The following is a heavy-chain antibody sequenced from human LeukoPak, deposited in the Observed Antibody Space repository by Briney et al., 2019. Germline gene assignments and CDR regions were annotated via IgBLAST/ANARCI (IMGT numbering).Heavy chain of an antibody. D-gene: IGHD3-22*01. J-gene: IGHJ4*02. Sequence: GGSLRLSCAASGFTFSSYAMSWVRQAPGKGLEWVSAISGSGGSTYYADSVKGRFTISRDNSKNTLYLQMSSLRAEDTAVHSCATVRVDSSGYYLGLADGGQATLVTVYS. CDR2: ISGSGGST. CDR1: GFTFSSYA. V-gene: IGHV3-23*01. CDR3: ATVRVDSSGYYLGLAD.